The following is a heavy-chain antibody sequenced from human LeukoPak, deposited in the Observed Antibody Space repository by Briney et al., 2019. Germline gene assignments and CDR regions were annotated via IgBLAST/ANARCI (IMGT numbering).Heavy chain of an antibody. D-gene: IGHD3-9*01. V-gene: IGHV4-34*01. CDR1: GVSINDYY. J-gene: IGHJ4*02. CDR3: ARIRCGHSGSVCYNH. CDR2: ISHTEGT. Sequence: SETLSLTCGVFGVSINDYYWSWIRQSPGQGLEWIGEISHTEGTRYNPSLEGRVTMSVGTSENQLSLKLIFVTAADTAVYYCARIRCGHSGSVCYNHWGLGTLVTVSS.